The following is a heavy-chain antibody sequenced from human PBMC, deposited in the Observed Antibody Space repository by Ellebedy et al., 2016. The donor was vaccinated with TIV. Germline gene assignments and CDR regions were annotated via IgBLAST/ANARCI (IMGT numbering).Heavy chain of an antibody. D-gene: IGHD5-18*01. CDR3: ARGLAYNYGYSDY. V-gene: IGHV3-21*01. CDR2: ISSSSTYK. J-gene: IGHJ4*02. CDR1: GFTFSDYD. Sequence: GGSLRLSCAASGFTFSDYDMNWVRQAPGKGLEWVSSISSSSTYKKYADSVKGRFTISRDNSKNTLYLQMNSLRAEDTALYYCARGLAYNYGYSDYWGQGTLVTVSS.